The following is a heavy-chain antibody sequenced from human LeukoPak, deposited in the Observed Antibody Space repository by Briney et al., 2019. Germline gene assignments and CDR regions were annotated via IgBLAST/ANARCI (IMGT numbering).Heavy chain of an antibody. CDR3: ARVDVWFDP. V-gene: IGHV4-39*07. CDR2: IYYSGST. D-gene: IGHD3/OR15-3a*01. Sequence: SETLSLTCTVSGGSISSSSYYWGWIRQPPGKGLEWIGSIYYSGSTYYNPSLKSRVTISVDTSKNQFSLKLSSVTAADTAVYYCARVDVWFDPWGQGTLATVSS. J-gene: IGHJ5*02. CDR1: GGSISSSSYY.